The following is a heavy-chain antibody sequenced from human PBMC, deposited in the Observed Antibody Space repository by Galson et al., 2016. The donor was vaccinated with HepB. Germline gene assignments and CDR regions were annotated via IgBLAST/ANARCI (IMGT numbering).Heavy chain of an antibody. J-gene: IGHJ4*02. D-gene: IGHD3-9*01. CDR2: ISGSGHII. V-gene: IGHV3-23*01. Sequence: SLRLSCAASGFSFANYAMSWVRQTPGKGLEWVAAISGSGHIIYYADSVKGRFTVSRDNSERTLFLEMNSLRAEDTAAYYCAKGGYFDTTGYFDYWGQGTLVTVSP. CDR1: GFSFANYA. CDR3: AKGGYFDTTGYFDY.